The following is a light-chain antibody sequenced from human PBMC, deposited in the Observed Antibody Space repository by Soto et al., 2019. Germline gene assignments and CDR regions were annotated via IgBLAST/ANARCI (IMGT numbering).Light chain of an antibody. CDR2: DVT. CDR1: SSDVGAYNY. Sequence: QSALTQPASVSGSPGQSITISCTGTSSDVGAYNYVSWYQRHPGTAPKLIIYDVTLRPSGVSNRFSGSKSGNTASLTISGLQAEDEADFYCSSFSCSTPLVFGTGTKVTVL. CDR3: SSFSCSTPLV. V-gene: IGLV2-14*03. J-gene: IGLJ1*01.